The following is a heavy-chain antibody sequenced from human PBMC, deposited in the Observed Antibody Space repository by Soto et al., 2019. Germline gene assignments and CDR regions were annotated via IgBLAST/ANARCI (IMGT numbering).Heavy chain of an antibody. CDR3: ARYGWLRLMSGYYYGMDV. J-gene: IGHJ6*02. V-gene: IGHV4-34*01. CDR2: INHSGST. Sequence: QVQLQQWGAGLLKPSETLSLTCAVYGGSFSGYYWSWIRQPPGKGLGWIGEINHSGSTNYNPSLKSRVTISVDTSKNQFSLKLSSVTAADTAVYYCARYGWLRLMSGYYYGMDVWGQGTTVTVSS. D-gene: IGHD5-12*01. CDR1: GGSFSGYY.